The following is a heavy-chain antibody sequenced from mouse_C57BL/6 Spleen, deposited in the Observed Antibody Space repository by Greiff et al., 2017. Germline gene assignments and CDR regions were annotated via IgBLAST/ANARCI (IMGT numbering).Heavy chain of an antibody. J-gene: IGHJ4*01. CDR3: AKDYSKNYAMDY. V-gene: IGHV5-17*01. CDR1: GFTFSDYG. CDR2: ISSGSSTI. D-gene: IGHD2-5*01. Sequence: EVMLVESGGGLVKPGGSLKLSCAASGFTFSDYGMHWVRQAPEKGLEWVAYISSGSSTIYYADTVKGRFTISRDNAKNTLFLQMTSLRSEDTAMYYCAKDYSKNYAMDYWGQGTSVTVSS.